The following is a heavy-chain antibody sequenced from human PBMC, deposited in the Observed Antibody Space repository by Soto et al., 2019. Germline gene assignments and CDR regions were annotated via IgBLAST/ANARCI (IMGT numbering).Heavy chain of an antibody. Sequence: SLRLSCATSGFTFSTYWMAWVRQALGKGPEWVANMKQDGSDENYVDSVRGRFTISRDNAKNSLYLQMNSLRAEDTAVYYCARDVNGALDYWGQGTLVTVSS. CDR2: MKQDGSDE. V-gene: IGHV3-7*03. CDR3: ARDVNGALDY. D-gene: IGHD7-27*01. CDR1: GFTFSTYW. J-gene: IGHJ4*02.